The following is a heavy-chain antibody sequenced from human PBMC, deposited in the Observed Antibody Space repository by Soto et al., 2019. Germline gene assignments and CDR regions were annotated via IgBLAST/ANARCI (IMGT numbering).Heavy chain of an antibody. CDR3: ARSWGVYCSSASCYSPWFDP. J-gene: IGHJ5*02. CDR1: GFTFSSYE. Sequence: GGSLRLSCAASGFTFSSYELNWVRQAPGRGLEWVSYVSSSGSTIDYADSVRGRFTISRDNAKNSLYLQVNSLRAEDTAVYYCARSWGVYCSSASCYSPWFDPWGQGTLVTVSS. V-gene: IGHV3-48*03. D-gene: IGHD2-2*02. CDR2: VSSSGSTI.